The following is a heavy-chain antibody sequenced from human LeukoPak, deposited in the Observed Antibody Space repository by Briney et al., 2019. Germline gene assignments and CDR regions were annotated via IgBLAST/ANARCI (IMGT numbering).Heavy chain of an antibody. CDR3: ARGRGYSGSYDFDY. J-gene: IGHJ4*02. CDR2: INHSGST. D-gene: IGHD1-26*01. CDR1: GGSFSGYY. Sequence: SETLSLTCAVDGGSFSGYYWSWIRQPPGKGLEWIGEINHSGSTNYNPSLKSRVTIPVDTSKNQFSLKLSSVTAADTAVYYCARGRGYSGSYDFDYWGQGTLVTVSS. V-gene: IGHV4-34*01.